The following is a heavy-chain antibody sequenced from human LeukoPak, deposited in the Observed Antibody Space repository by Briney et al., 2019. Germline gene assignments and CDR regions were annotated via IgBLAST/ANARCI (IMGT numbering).Heavy chain of an antibody. CDR3: ARVSEGIAVAGRGY. V-gene: IGHV4-39*01. D-gene: IGHD6-19*01. Sequence: AETLTLTCTVSRRPISSSSYYWRWLPQPPGKGLEWFGSIYYSGSTYYNPSLKSRVTISVDTSKNQFSLKLSSVTAADTAVYYCARVSEGIAVAGRGYWGQGTLVTVSS. CDR1: RRPISSSSYY. J-gene: IGHJ4*02. CDR2: IYYSGST.